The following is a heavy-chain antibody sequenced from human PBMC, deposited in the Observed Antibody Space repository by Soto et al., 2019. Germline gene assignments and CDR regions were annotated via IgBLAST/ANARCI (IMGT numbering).Heavy chain of an antibody. CDR3: ASLHWTDTGGLFEY. J-gene: IGHJ4*01. D-gene: IGHD1-1*01. CDR1: GFTFSGYG. Sequence: QPWGSRRLSCAACGFTFSGYGMHWVRQAPGKGLEWVALVSYDGSYEYYADSVKGRFTISRDNSKNTRYLQMNSLRPEDTAVYYCASLHWTDTGGLFEYWGQRTRVTV. CDR2: VSYDGSYE. V-gene: IGHV3-30*03.